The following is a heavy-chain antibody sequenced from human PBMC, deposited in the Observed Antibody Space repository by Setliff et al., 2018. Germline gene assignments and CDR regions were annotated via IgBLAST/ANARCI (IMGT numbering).Heavy chain of an antibody. V-gene: IGHV1-18*01. CDR3: AYDSSGYYPGY. Sequence: GASVKVSCKASGHTFITFGISWVRQAPGQGLEWMGWISAYSDDTKYAEKFQGRVTMTMDTPTGTAYMELRSLRSDDTAVYICAYDSSGYYPGYWGQGTLVTVSS. CDR1: GHTFITFG. D-gene: IGHD3-22*01. J-gene: IGHJ4*02. CDR2: ISAYSDDT.